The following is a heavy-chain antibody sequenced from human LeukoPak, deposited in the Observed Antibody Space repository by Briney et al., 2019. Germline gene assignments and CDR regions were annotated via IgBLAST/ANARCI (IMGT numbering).Heavy chain of an antibody. CDR3: ARHSITPGAEYAFDI. Sequence: SETLSLTCTVSGGSISSYYWSWIRQPPGKGLEWIGYIYYSGSTNYNPSLKSRVTTSVDTFKNQFSLKLSSVTAADTAVYYCARHSITPGAEYAFDIWGQGTMVTVSS. J-gene: IGHJ3*02. D-gene: IGHD1-14*01. CDR2: IYYSGST. CDR1: GGSISSYY. V-gene: IGHV4-59*08.